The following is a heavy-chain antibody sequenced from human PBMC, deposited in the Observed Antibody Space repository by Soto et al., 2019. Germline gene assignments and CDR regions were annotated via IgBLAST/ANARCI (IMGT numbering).Heavy chain of an antibody. J-gene: IGHJ4*02. Sequence: SVKVSCKASGGTFSSYAISWVRQAPGQGLEWMGGIIPIFGTANYAQKFQGRVTITADESTSTAYMELSSLRSEDTAVYYCARGLSYDFWSGAFDYWGQRTLVTVSS. D-gene: IGHD3-3*01. CDR3: ARGLSYDFWSGAFDY. CDR2: IIPIFGTA. V-gene: IGHV1-69*13. CDR1: GGTFSSYA.